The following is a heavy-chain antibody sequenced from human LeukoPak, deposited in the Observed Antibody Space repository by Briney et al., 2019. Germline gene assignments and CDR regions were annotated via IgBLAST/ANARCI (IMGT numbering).Heavy chain of an antibody. Sequence: SETLSLTCTVSGGSISGGSYYWSWIRQPAGKGLEWIGRIYTSGSTNYNPSLKSRVTISVDTSKNQFSLKLSSVTAADTAVYYCARDASGWEPTTSYLYYYYYYMDVWCKGTTVTVSS. CDR3: ARDASGWEPTTSYLYYYYYYMDV. V-gene: IGHV4-61*02. CDR1: GGSISGGSYY. CDR2: IYTSGST. D-gene: IGHD1-26*01. J-gene: IGHJ6*03.